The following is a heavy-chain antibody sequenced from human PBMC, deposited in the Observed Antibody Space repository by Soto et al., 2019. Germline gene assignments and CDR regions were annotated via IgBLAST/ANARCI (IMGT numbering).Heavy chain of an antibody. Sequence: QLQLQESGPGLVKPSETLSLTCAVSGGSISSSSYYWGWIRQPPGKGLEWIGSIYYSGSTYYTPSLQGRVAISVDTSKNLFSLKLNSVTAADTAVYYCARRTVNIRTFYSGLKTHCFDYWGQGTLVTVSS. CDR2: IYYSGST. CDR3: ARRTVNIRTFYSGLKTHCFDY. V-gene: IGHV4-39*01. D-gene: IGHD6-19*01. J-gene: IGHJ4*02. CDR1: GGSISSSSYY.